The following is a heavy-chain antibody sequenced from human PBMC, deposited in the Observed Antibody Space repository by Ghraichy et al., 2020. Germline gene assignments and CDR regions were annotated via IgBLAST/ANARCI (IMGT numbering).Heavy chain of an antibody. V-gene: IGHV4-34*01. D-gene: IGHD6-13*01. J-gene: IGHJ3*01. CDR3: ARYSSNSYDDAFDS. Sequence: QTLSLTCAVFGGSFSDYFWSWIRQPPGKGLEWIGEINHSGSTKYNPSLKSRVTISVDTSKNQFSLKLNSVIAADTAVYYCARYSSNSYDDAFDSWGRGTLVTVSS. CDR1: GGSFSDYF. CDR2: INHSGST.